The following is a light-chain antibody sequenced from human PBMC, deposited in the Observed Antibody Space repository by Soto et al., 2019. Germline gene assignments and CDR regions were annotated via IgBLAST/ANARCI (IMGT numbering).Light chain of an antibody. CDR2: EVS. Sequence: QSVLTQPASVSGSPGQSITISCTGTSSDIGYYTYVSWYQQHPGKAPKLVIFEVSNRPSGVSNRFSGSKSGNTASLTISGLQAEDEADYYCSSYTGSSTLLFGGGTKLTVL. CDR1: SSDIGYYTY. J-gene: IGLJ2*01. CDR3: SSYTGSSTLL. V-gene: IGLV2-14*01.